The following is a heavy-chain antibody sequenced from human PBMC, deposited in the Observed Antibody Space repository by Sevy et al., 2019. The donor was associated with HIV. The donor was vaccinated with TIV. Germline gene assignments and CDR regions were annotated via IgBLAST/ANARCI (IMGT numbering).Heavy chain of an antibody. D-gene: IGHD3-16*01. CDR2: INWNSASI. Sequence: GGSLRLSCAASGFTFEDYAMNWVRQGPGKGLEWVAGINWNSASIGYADSVKGRFTMSRDNARKSLNLQMRSLRVEDTALYYCAKDNRRHTYDFNWFDTWGRGTLVTVSS. V-gene: IGHV3-9*01. CDR3: AKDNRRHTYDFNWFDT. J-gene: IGHJ5*02. CDR1: GFTFEDYA.